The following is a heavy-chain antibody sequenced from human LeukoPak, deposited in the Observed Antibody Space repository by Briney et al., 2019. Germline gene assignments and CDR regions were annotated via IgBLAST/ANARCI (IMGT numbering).Heavy chain of an antibody. CDR1: GFTFSDYY. D-gene: IGHD3-22*01. CDR2: ISSSGSTI. J-gene: IGHJ6*03. Sequence: PGGSLRLSCAASGFTFSDYYMRWNRKAPGKGLEWVSYISSSGSTIYYADSVKGRFTISRDNAKNSLYLQMNSLRAEDTAVYYCARYYYDSSGYLYYYYMDVWGKGTTVTVSS. CDR3: ARYYYDSSGYLYYYYMDV. V-gene: IGHV3-11*04.